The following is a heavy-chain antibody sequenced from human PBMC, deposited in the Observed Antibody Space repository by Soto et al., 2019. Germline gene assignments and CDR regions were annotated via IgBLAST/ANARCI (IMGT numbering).Heavy chain of an antibody. J-gene: IGHJ4*02. CDR2: MFYSGST. D-gene: IGHD1-26*01. CDR1: GGSISSSSHY. Sequence: QLQLQESGPGLVKPSETLSLTCTVSGGSISSSSHYWGWIRQPPGKGLEWIGTMFYSGSTYYNPSLKSRVTIPVDASKNQFSLKLSSVTAADTAVYYCASLPRGSYFDYWGQGTLVTVSS. CDR3: ASLPRGSYFDY. V-gene: IGHV4-39*01.